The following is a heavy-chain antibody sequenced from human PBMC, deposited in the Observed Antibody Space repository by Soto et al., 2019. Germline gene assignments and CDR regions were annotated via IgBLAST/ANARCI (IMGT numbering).Heavy chain of an antibody. CDR2: IYYSGST. CDR3: ARADSLRFLAMDV. V-gene: IGHV4-31*03. J-gene: IGHJ6*03. CDR1: GGSISSGGYY. D-gene: IGHD3-3*01. Sequence: QVQLQESGPGLVKPSQTLSLTCTVSGGSISSGGYYWSWIRQHPGKGLEWIGYIYYSGSTYYNPSLKRRVTISVDTSKNQFSLKLSSVTAADTAVYYCARADSLRFLAMDVWGKGTTVTVSS.